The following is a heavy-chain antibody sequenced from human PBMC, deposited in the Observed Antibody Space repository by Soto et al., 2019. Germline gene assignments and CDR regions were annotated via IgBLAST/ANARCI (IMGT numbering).Heavy chain of an antibody. J-gene: IGHJ4*02. CDR2: ISAHNGNT. CDR1: GYTFTSYG. CDR3: ARGRYVGY. V-gene: IGHV1-18*01. D-gene: IGHD1-1*01. Sequence: QVHLVRSGAEVKKPGASVKVSCKASGYTFTSYGITWVRQAPGQGLEWMGWISAHNGNTDYAQKLQGRVIVTRDTSTSTAYMELRSLTSDHTAVYYCARGRYVGYSGQGALVTVSS.